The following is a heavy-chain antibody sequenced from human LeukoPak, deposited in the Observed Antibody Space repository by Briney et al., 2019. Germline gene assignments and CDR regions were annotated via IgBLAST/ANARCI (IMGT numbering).Heavy chain of an antibody. J-gene: IGHJ5*02. Sequence: PSETLSLTCTVSGGSISSSSYYWGWIRQPPGKGLEWIGSIYYSGSTHYNPSLKSRVTISVDTSKNQFSRKLSSVTAADTAVYYCARDSDVVVVPAASTNWFDPWGQGTLVTVSS. CDR3: ARDSDVVVVPAASTNWFDP. D-gene: IGHD2-2*01. CDR2: IYYSGST. CDR1: GGSISSSSYY. V-gene: IGHV4-39*07.